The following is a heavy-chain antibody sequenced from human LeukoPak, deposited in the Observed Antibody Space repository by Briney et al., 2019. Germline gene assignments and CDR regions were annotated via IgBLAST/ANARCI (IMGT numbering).Heavy chain of an antibody. CDR1: GFTFSSYA. CDR2: ISGSGGST. Sequence: GGSLRLSCAASGFTFSSYAMSWVRQAPGKGLEWVSAISGSGGSTYYADSVKGRFTISRDNPKNTVHLQMNSLRAEDTAVYYCVRDLNTLYGDNWGQGTLVTVSS. CDR3: VRDLNTLYGDN. J-gene: IGHJ4*02. D-gene: IGHD1/OR15-1a*01. V-gene: IGHV3-23*01.